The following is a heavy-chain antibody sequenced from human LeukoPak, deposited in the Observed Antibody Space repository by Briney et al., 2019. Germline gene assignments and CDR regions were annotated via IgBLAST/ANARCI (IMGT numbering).Heavy chain of an antibody. CDR1: GGPFSGYY. V-gene: IGHV4-34*01. D-gene: IGHD3-10*01. J-gene: IGHJ4*02. CDR2: INHSGST. Sequence: SETLSLTCAVYGGPFSGYYWSWIRQPPGKGLEWIGEINHSGSTNYNPSLKSRVTISVDTSKNQFSLKLSSVTAADTAVYYCARSNLITMVQGVIIPCFDYWGQGTLVTVSS. CDR3: ARSNLITMVQGVIIPCFDY.